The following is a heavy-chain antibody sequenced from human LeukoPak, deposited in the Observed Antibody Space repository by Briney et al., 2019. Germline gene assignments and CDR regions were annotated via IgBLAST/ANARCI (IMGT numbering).Heavy chain of an antibody. CDR1: GFTFSNYA. CDR3: ARDSGFIQLWSLYYFDS. V-gene: IGHV3-30-3*01. Sequence: PGGSLRLSCAASGFTFSNYAMHWVRQAPGKGLEWVAVIPYDGSYKYYADSVKGRFTISRDDSKNTLSLQMNSLRAEDTAVYYCARDSGFIQLWSLYYFDSWGQGTLVTVSS. J-gene: IGHJ4*02. CDR2: IPYDGSYK. D-gene: IGHD5-18*01.